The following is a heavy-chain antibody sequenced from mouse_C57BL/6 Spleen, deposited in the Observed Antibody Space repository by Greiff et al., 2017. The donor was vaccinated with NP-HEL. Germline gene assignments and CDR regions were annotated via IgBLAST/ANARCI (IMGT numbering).Heavy chain of an antibody. V-gene: IGHV1-64*01. CDR1: GYTFTSYW. CDR3: ARGGYYDYDRNYAMDY. CDR2: IHPNSGST. J-gene: IGHJ4*01. Sequence: VQLQQPGAELVKPGASVKLSCKASGYTFTSYWMHWVKQRPGQGLEWIGMIHPNSGSTNYNEKFKSKATLTVDKSSSTAYMQLSSLTSEDSAVYYCARGGYYDYDRNYAMDYWGQGTSVTVSS. D-gene: IGHD2-4*01.